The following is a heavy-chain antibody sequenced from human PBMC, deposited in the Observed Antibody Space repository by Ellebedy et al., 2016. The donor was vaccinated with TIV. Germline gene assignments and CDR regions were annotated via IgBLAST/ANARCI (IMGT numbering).Heavy chain of an antibody. V-gene: IGHV4-59*01. Sequence: MPSEPLSLTCTVSGFSIISYYWSWIRQPPGKGLEWIGYIYYSGNTNYNPSLKSRVTISIDTSKNQFSLKLSSVTAADTAVYYCARREGYYGSGSYYANWGQGTLVTVSP. CDR1: GFSIISYY. CDR3: ARREGYYGSGSYYAN. CDR2: IYYSGNT. D-gene: IGHD3-10*01. J-gene: IGHJ4*02.